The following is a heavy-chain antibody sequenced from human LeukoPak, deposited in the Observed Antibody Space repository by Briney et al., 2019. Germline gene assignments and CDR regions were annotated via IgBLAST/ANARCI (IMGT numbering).Heavy chain of an antibody. D-gene: IGHD1-26*01. Sequence: SETLSLTCTVSGGSISSSSYYWGWIRQPPGKGLEWIGSIYYSGSTYYNPSLKSRVTISVDTSKNQFSLKLSSVTAADTAVYYCARVGWELPYYFDYWGQGTLVTVSS. CDR1: GGSISSSSYY. J-gene: IGHJ4*02. CDR3: ARVGWELPYYFDY. V-gene: IGHV4-39*07. CDR2: IYYSGST.